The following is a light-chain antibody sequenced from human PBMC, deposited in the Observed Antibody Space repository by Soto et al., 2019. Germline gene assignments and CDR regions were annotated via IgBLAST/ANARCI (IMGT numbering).Light chain of an antibody. V-gene: IGLV2-14*01. CDR1: SSDVGGYNY. Sequence: QSALTQPASVSGSPGQSITNSCTGTSSDVGGYNYVSWYQQHPGKAPKLMIYDVSNRPSGVSNRFSGSKSGNTASLTISGLQAEDEADYYCSSYTSSSTYVVFGGGTKVTVL. CDR2: DVS. J-gene: IGLJ2*01. CDR3: SSYTSSSTYVV.